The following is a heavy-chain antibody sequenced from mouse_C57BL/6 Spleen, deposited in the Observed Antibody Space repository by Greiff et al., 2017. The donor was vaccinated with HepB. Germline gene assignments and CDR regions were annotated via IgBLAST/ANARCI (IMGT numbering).Heavy chain of an antibody. D-gene: IGHD2-4*01. Sequence: QVQLQQSGAELVKPGASVKISCKASGYAFSSYWMNWVKQRPGKGLEWIGQIYPGDGDTNYNGKFKGKATLTADKSSSTAYRQLSSLTSEDSAVYFCARFFDYDGDSDVWGTGTTVTVSS. CDR2: IYPGDGDT. CDR3: ARFFDYDGDSDV. V-gene: IGHV1-80*01. J-gene: IGHJ1*03. CDR1: GYAFSSYW.